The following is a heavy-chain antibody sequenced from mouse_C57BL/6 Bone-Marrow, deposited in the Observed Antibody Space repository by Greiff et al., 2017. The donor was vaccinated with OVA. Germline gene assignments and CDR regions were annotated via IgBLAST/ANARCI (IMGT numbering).Heavy chain of an antibody. J-gene: IGHJ2*01. D-gene: IGHD1-1*01. CDR2: IYPGGGYT. CDR1: GYTFTNYW. V-gene: IGHV1-63*01. CDR3: ARVGGLYGSSLDY. Sequence: QVQLKESGAELVRPGTSVKMSCKASGYTFTNYWIGWAKQRPGHGLEWIGDIYPGGGYTNYNEKFKGKATLTADKSSSTAYMQFSSLTSEDSAIYYCARVGGLYGSSLDYWGQGTTLTVSS.